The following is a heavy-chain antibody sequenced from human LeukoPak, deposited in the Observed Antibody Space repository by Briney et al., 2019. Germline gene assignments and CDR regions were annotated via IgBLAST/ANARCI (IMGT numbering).Heavy chain of an antibody. Sequence: SETLSLTCTVSGGSISSYYWSWIRQPPGKGLEWIGYIYYSGSTNYNPSLKSRVTISVDTSKNQFSLKLSSVTAADTAVYYCARSRYIVVVPAAMLGPSRNWFDPWGQGTLVTVSS. V-gene: IGHV4-59*01. J-gene: IGHJ5*02. CDR3: ARSRYIVVVPAAMLGPSRNWFDP. CDR2: IYYSGST. D-gene: IGHD2-2*01. CDR1: GGSISSYY.